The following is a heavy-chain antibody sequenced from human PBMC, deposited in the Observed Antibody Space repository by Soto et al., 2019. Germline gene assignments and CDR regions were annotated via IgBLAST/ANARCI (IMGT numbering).Heavy chain of an antibody. CDR2: ISYDGSSK. J-gene: IGHJ6*02. V-gene: IGHV3-30-3*01. CDR3: ARDQGLWLTYYYYGMDV. D-gene: IGHD3-10*01. CDR1: GFTFSSYA. Sequence: WGSLRLSCVASGFTFSSYAMYWVRQAPGKGLEWVTVISYDGSSKYYADSVKGRFTVSRDNSNNTPYLQMNSLRAEDTAVYYCARDQGLWLTYYYYGMDVWGQGTTVTVSS.